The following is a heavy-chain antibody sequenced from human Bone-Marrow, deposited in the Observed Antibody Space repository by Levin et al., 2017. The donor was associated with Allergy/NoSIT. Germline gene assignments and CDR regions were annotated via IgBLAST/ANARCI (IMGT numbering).Heavy chain of an antibody. CDR2: ISNNGGST. V-gene: IGHV3-64*01. D-gene: IGHD2-2*01. Sequence: QTGGSLRLSCVASGFTFSNYAMHWVRQPPGKGLEFVSSISNNGGSTYYANSVKGRFTISRDNSKNTLCLQMGSLRAEDMAVYYCGRDYCSSTSCCYDSWGQGTLVTVSS. CDR3: GRDYCSSTSCCYDS. J-gene: IGHJ4*02. CDR1: GFTFSNYA.